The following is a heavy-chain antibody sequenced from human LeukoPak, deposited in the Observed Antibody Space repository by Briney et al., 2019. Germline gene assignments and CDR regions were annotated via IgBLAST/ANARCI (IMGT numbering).Heavy chain of an antibody. Sequence: GGSLRLSCAASGFTFRGYAMHCVRQAPGKGLEWVAVISYDGSKKYHADCVTGRFTVSRDNSNNTLYLQVNSLSTEDTAVYYCARAGTANDGFDMWGQGTMVTVSS. CDR3: ARAGTANDGFDM. D-gene: IGHD2-21*02. J-gene: IGHJ3*02. CDR2: ISYDGSKK. V-gene: IGHV3-30*04. CDR1: GFTFRGYA.